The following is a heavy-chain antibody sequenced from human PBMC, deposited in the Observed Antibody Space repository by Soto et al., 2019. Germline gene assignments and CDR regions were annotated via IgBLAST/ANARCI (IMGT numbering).Heavy chain of an antibody. D-gene: IGHD3-10*01. CDR1: GGSFSGYY. J-gene: IGHJ6*02. CDR2: INHSGST. Sequence: PSETLSLTCAVYGGSFSGYYWSWIRQPPGKGLEWIGEINHSGSTNYNPSLKSRVTISVDTSKNQFSLKLSSVTAADTAVYYCARGYYGSGSYLYGPYYYYGMDVWGQVTTVTVSS. V-gene: IGHV4-34*01. CDR3: ARGYYGSGSYLYGPYYYYGMDV.